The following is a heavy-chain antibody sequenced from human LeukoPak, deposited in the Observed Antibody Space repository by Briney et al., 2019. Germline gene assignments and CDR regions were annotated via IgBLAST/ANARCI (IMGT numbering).Heavy chain of an antibody. CDR3: ARAYSSGFYQIDY. D-gene: IGHD6-19*01. Sequence: GSLRLSCAAAGFTFSSYCMAWVRQAPGKGLEWVANIKEGGSAKYYVDSVRGRFTISRDNAKNSLYLQMNSLRAEDTAVYYCARAYSSGFYQIDYWGQGTLVTVSS. CDR1: GFTFSSYC. V-gene: IGHV3-7*04. CDR2: IKEGGSAK. J-gene: IGHJ4*02.